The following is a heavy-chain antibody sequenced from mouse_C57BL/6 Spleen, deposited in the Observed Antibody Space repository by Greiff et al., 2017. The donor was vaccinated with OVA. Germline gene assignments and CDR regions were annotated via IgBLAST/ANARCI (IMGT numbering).Heavy chain of an antibody. CDR2: IYPGDGDT. D-gene: IGHD2-1*01. CDR3: ERGGAFYFGVY. Sequence: QVQLQQSGAELVKPGASVKISCKASGYAFSSYWMNWVKQRPGKGLEWIGQIYPGDGDTNYNGKFKGKATLTADKSSSTAYMQLSSLTSEDSAVYFCERGGAFYFGVYWGQGTTLTVSS. V-gene: IGHV1-80*01. CDR1: GYAFSSYW. J-gene: IGHJ2*01.